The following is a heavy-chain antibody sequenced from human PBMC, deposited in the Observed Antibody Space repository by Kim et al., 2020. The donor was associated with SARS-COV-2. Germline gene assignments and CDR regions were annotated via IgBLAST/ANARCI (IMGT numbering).Heavy chain of an antibody. J-gene: IGHJ1*01. D-gene: IGHD3-22*01. CDR3: AKEAPYYYDSSGYWTRTEYFQH. V-gene: IGHV3-23*01. Sequence: GGSLRLSCAASGFTFSSYAMSWVRQAPGKGLEWVSAISGSGGSTYYADSVKGRFTISRDNSKNTLYLQMNSLRAEDTAVYYCAKEAPYYYDSSGYWTRTEYFQHWGQGTLVTVSS. CDR1: GFTFSSYA. CDR2: ISGSGGST.